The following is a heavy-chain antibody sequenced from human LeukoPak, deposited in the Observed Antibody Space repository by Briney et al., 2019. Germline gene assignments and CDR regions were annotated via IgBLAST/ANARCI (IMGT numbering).Heavy chain of an antibody. CDR2: IYYSGST. CDR3: ARGGWGDFWSGYFYYYYMDV. Sequence: SETLSLTCTVSGGSISSYYWSWIRQPPGKGLEWIGYIYYSGSTNYNPSLKSRVTISVDTSKNQFSLKLSSVTAADTAVYYCARGGWGDFWSGYFYYYYMDVWGKGTTVTVSS. D-gene: IGHD3-3*01. CDR1: GGSISSYY. V-gene: IGHV4-59*01. J-gene: IGHJ6*03.